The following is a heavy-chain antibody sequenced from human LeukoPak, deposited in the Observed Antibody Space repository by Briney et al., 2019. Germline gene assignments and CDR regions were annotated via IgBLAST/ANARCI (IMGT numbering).Heavy chain of an antibody. CDR3: ARGLGGVAAAGTGGRWFDP. CDR2: ISRSSSTI. CDR1: GFTFSSYS. Sequence: GGSLRLSCAASGFTFSSYSMNWVRQAPGKGLEWVSYISRSSSTIYYADSVKGRFTISRDDAKNSLYLQMNSLRAEDTAVYYCARGLGGVAAAGTGGRWFDPWGQGTLVTVSS. J-gene: IGHJ5*02. V-gene: IGHV3-48*01. D-gene: IGHD6-13*01.